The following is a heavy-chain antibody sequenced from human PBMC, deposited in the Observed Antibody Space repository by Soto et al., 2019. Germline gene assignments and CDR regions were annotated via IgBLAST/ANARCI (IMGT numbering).Heavy chain of an antibody. CDR2: IHHSGST. J-gene: IGHJ4*02. V-gene: IGHV4-34*02. Sequence: QVQLQQWGAGLLKPSETLSLICAVYGGSFSGYYWSWIRQPPGKGLEWIGEIHHSGSTNYNPSLKXXVXIXXDTSKNQFSLRLSSVTAADTAVYYCARGGSTGYNYWGQGTLVTVSS. D-gene: IGHD3-22*01. CDR1: GGSFSGYY. CDR3: ARGGSTGYNY.